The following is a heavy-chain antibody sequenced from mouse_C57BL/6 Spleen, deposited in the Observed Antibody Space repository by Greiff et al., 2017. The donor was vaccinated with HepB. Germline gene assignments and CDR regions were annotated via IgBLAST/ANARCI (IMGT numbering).Heavy chain of an antibody. CDR2: IRNKANGYTT. D-gene: IGHD2-5*01. J-gene: IGHJ4*01. CDR3: ARSPYSNYAMDY. CDR1: GFTFTDYY. V-gene: IGHV7-3*01. Sequence: EVNVVESGGGLVQPGGSLSLSCAASGFTFTDYYMSWVRQPPGKALEWLGFIRNKANGYTTEYSASVKGRFTISRDNSQSILYLQMNALRAEDSATYYCARSPYSNYAMDYWGQGTSVTVSS.